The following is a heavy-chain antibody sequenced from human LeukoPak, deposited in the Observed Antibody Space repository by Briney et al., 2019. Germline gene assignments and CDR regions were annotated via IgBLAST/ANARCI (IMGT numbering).Heavy chain of an antibody. V-gene: IGHV3-21*04. CDR3: AKDSDSSGYYCIDY. CDR1: GFTFSSYS. Sequence: GGSLRLSCAASGFTFSSYSMNWVRQAPGKGLEWVSSISSSSSYIYYADSVKGRFTISRDNAKNSLYLQMNSLRAEDTAVYYCAKDSDSSGYYCIDYWGQGTLVTVSS. D-gene: IGHD3-22*01. CDR2: ISSSSSYI. J-gene: IGHJ4*02.